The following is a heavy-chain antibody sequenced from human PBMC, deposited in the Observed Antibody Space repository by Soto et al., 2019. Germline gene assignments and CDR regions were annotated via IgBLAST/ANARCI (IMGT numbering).Heavy chain of an antibody. D-gene: IGHD2-2*01. CDR2: TSWDGNNK. V-gene: IGHV3-30*04. CDR3: AKVVVPAAMVNYYYGMDV. CDR1: GFTFSGYA. J-gene: IGHJ6*02. Sequence: GSLRLSCAASGFTFSGYAMHWVRQPPGKGLEWVAVTSWDGNNKYYADSVKGRFTISRDNSKNTLYLQMNSLRAEDMAVYYCAKVVVPAAMVNYYYGMDVWGQGTTVTVSS.